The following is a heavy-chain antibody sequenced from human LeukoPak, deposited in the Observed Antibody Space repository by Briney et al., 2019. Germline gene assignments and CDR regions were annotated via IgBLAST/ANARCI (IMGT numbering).Heavy chain of an antibody. V-gene: IGHV4-39*07. CDR1: GGSISSSSYY. D-gene: IGHD3-9*01. Sequence: SETLSLTCTVSGGSISSSSYYWGWIRQPPGKGLEWIGGIYYSGSTYYNPSLKSRVTISVDTSKNQFSLRLSSVTAADTAVYYCARESHDILTGSTPDYWGQGTLVTVSS. J-gene: IGHJ4*02. CDR2: IYYSGST. CDR3: ARESHDILTGSTPDY.